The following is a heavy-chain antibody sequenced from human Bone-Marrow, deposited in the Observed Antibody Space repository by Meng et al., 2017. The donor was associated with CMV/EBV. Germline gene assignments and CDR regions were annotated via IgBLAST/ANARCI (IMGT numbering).Heavy chain of an antibody. D-gene: IGHD6-19*01. Sequence: ASVKVSCKASGYTFTGYYMHWVRQAPGQGLEWMGRINPNSGGTNYAQKFQGRVTMTRDTSISPAYMELSRLRSADTAVYYCARGGKGLGIAVAGLDYWGQGTLVTVSS. V-gene: IGHV1-2*02. CDR2: INPNSGGT. CDR3: ARGGKGLGIAVAGLDY. J-gene: IGHJ4*02. CDR1: GYTFTGYY.